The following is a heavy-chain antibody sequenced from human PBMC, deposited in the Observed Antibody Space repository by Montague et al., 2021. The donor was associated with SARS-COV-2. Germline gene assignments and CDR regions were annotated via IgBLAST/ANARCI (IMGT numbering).Heavy chain of an antibody. Sequence: SLRLSCAASGFTFTTSAMHWLRQAPGKGLEWVAIISYVGSNEFYADSVKGRFTISRDNSKNTLYLQMNSLRAEDTAVYYCAKDRIVVVVAALFDPWGQGTLVAVSS. CDR3: AKDRIVVVVAALFDP. CDR1: GFTFTTSA. D-gene: IGHD2-15*01. V-gene: IGHV3-30-3*01. J-gene: IGHJ5*02. CDR2: ISYVGSNE.